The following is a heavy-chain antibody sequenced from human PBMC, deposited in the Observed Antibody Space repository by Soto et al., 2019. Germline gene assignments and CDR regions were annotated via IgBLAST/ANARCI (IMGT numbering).Heavy chain of an antibody. Sequence: QVQLVQSGAEVKKPGSSVKVSCKASGGTFSSYTISWVRQAPGQGLEWMGRIIPILGIANYAQKFQGRVTXXAXKXXSTAYMELSSLRSEDTDVYYCASGLWFGELFSFDYWGQGTLVTVSS. J-gene: IGHJ4*02. D-gene: IGHD3-10*01. V-gene: IGHV1-69*02. CDR1: GGTFSSYT. CDR3: ASGLWFGELFSFDY. CDR2: IIPILGIA.